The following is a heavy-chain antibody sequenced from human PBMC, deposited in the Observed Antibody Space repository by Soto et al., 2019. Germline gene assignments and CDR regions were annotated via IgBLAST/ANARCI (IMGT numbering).Heavy chain of an antibody. D-gene: IGHD3-9*01. V-gene: IGHV1-69*13. CDR3: SRVPSRDDILTGYPDY. J-gene: IGHJ4*02. CDR2: IIPIFGTA. Sequence: SVKVSCKASGGTFSSYAISWVRQAPGQGLERMGGIIPIFGTANYAQKFQGRVTITADESTSTAYMELSSLRSEDTAVYYCSRVPSRDDILTGYPDYWGQGTLVTVSS. CDR1: GGTFSSYA.